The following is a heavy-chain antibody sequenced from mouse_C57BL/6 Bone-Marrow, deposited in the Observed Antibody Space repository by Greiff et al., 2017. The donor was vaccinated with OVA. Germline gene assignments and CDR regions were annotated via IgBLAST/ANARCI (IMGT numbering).Heavy chain of an antibody. D-gene: IGHD1-1*01. CDR1: GYTFTSYW. Sequence: QVQLQQPGAELVMPGASVKLSCKASGYTFTSYWMHWVKQRPGQGLEWIGEIDPSDSYTNYNQKFKGKSTLTVDKSSSTAYMQLSSLTSEDSAVYYCAREGGTGYGSGPWFAYWGQGTLVTVSA. CDR3: AREGGTGYGSGPWFAY. CDR2: IDPSDSYT. J-gene: IGHJ3*01. V-gene: IGHV1-69*01.